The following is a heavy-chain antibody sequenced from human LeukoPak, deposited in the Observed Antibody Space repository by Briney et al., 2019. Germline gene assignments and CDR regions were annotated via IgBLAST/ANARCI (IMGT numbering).Heavy chain of an antibody. CDR2: IYYSGST. D-gene: IGHD4-17*01. CDR3: AKFDYGDYSNYFDY. CDR1: GGSISRAGYY. J-gene: IGHJ4*02. Sequence: PSETLSLTCTVSGGSISRAGYYWSWLRQHPGKGLEWIGYIYYSGSTSYNPSLKSRVTISVDTSKNRFSLKLSSVTAADTAVYFCAKFDYGDYSNYFDYWGQGTLVTVSS. V-gene: IGHV4-31*03.